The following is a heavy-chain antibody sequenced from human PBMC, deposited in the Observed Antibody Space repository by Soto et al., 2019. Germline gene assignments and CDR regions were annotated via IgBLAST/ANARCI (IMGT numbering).Heavy chain of an antibody. CDR2: INHSGST. CDR1: GGSFSGYY. J-gene: IGHJ6*02. V-gene: IGHV4-34*01. D-gene: IGHD6-19*01. Sequence: SETLSLTCAVYGGSFSGYYWSWIRQPPGKGLEWIGEINHSGSTNYNPSLKSRVTISVDTSKNQFSLKLSSVTAADTAVYYCARASIAVAGTKYYYYYYGMDVWGQGTTVTVSS. CDR3: ARASIAVAGTKYYYYYYGMDV.